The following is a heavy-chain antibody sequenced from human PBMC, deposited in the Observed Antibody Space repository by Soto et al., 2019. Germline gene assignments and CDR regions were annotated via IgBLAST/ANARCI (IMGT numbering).Heavy chain of an antibody. CDR3: ARDHHRYSGYDYVDY. D-gene: IGHD5-12*01. V-gene: IGHV3-11*05. CDR1: GFTFSDYY. CDR2: ISSSSSYT. Sequence: PGGSLRLSCAASGFTFSDYYMSWIRQAPGKGLEWVSYISSSSSYTNYADSVKGRLTISRDNAKNSLYLQMNSLRAEDTAVYYCARDHHRYSGYDYVDYWGQGTLVTVSS. J-gene: IGHJ4*02.